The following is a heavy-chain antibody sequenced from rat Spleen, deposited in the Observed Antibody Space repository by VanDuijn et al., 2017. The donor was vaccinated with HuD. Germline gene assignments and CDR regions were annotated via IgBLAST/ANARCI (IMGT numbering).Heavy chain of an antibody. D-gene: IGHD1-10*01. CDR3: ARLSTAFDY. CDR2: ILYDDNNI. CDR1: GFTFSHYA. V-gene: IGHV5-17*01. J-gene: IGHJ2*01. Sequence: EVQLVESGGGLVQPGRSLKLSCTASGFTFSHYAMAWVRQAPKKGLEWVATILYDDNNIYYRDSVKGRFTISRDNAKSTLYLQMDSLRSEDTATYYCARLSTAFDYWGQGVMVTVSS.